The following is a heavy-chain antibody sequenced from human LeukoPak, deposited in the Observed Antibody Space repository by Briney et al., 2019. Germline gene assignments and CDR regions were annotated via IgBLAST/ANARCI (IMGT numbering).Heavy chain of an antibody. CDR3: ATRDVFDI. J-gene: IGHJ3*02. CDR2: IYSGGST. V-gene: IGHV3-53*01. CDR1: GFTVSTNY. Sequence: GGSLRLSCAASGFTVSTNYMTWVRQAPGKGLEWVSVIYSGGSTYYADSVKGRFTISRDTSKNTLYLQMNSLRAEDTAVYYCATRDVFDIWGQGTMVTVSS.